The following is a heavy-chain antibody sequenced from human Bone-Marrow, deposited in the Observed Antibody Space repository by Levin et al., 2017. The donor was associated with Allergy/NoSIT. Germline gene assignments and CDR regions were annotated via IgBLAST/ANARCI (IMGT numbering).Heavy chain of an antibody. CDR2: IDSVSSSR. CDR3: VYPVNYHYFNF. J-gene: IGHJ4*02. Sequence: GGSLRLSCAASGFVISDLWMHWVRQTPRKGLEWLATIDSVSSSRYYADSVKGRFIVSRDNSKNSVYLQMNRLTVEDTGVYFCVYPVNYHYFNFWGQGTLVSVSS. V-gene: IGHV3-69-1*01. D-gene: IGHD1-7*01. CDR1: GFVISDLW.